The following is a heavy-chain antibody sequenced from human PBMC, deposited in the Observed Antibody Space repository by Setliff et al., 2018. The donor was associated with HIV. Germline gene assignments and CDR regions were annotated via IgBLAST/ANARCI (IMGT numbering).Heavy chain of an antibody. J-gene: IGHJ6*03. CDR2: IIPIFGTA. Sequence: GASVKVSCKASGGTFSSYAISWVRQSPGQGLEWMGWIIPIFGTANYAQKFQGRVTITADKSTSTVYMELSRLRSEDTAVYYCARDPGEGGGGFLEWSIGYYYYMDVWGKGTTVTVSS. V-gene: IGHV1-69*06. CDR1: GGTFSSYA. D-gene: IGHD3-3*01. CDR3: ARDPGEGGGGFLEWSIGYYYYMDV.